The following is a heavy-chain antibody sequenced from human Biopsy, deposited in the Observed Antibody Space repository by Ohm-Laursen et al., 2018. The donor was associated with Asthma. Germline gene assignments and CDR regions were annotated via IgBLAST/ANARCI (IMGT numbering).Heavy chain of an antibody. CDR2: INSVFGTT. CDR3: ARKAGSCISRTCYSLDF. CDR1: GGTFNTYV. V-gene: IGHV1-69*01. Sequence: SSVKVSCKSLGGTFNTYVIGWARQAPGQGLEWMGGINSVFGTTTYPQKFQDRVTITADDSTSTVYMELSSLRSEDAAVYYCARKAGSCISRTCYSLDFWGQGTLVTVSS. D-gene: IGHD2-2*01. J-gene: IGHJ4*02.